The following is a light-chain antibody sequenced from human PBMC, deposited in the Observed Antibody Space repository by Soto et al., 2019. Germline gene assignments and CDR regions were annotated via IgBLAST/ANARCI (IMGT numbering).Light chain of an antibody. Sequence: DIVMTQPPLSLPVTPGEPASISCRSSQSLLHSNGYNYLDWYLQKPGQSPQLLIYLGSNRASGVPDRVSGSGAGTDCTLKISRVEAEDVGGYYCMQARQTPRTFGQGTKVEIK. J-gene: IGKJ1*01. V-gene: IGKV2-28*01. CDR1: QSLLHSNGYNY. CDR2: LGS. CDR3: MQARQTPRT.